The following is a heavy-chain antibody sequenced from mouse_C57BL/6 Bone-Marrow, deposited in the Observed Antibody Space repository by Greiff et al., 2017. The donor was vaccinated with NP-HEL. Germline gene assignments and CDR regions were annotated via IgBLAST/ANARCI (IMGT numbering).Heavy chain of an antibody. CDR3: TRGYYYGSSFPYWYFDV. V-gene: IGHV1-5*01. CDR2: IYPGNSDT. CDR1: GYTFTSYW. J-gene: IGHJ1*03. Sequence: VQLQQSGTVLARPGASVKMSCKTSGYTFTSYWMHWVKQRPGPGLEWIGAIYPGNSDTSYNQKFKGKAKLTAVTSSSTAYMELSSLTNEDSAVYYCTRGYYYGSSFPYWYFDVWGTGTTVTVSS. D-gene: IGHD1-1*01.